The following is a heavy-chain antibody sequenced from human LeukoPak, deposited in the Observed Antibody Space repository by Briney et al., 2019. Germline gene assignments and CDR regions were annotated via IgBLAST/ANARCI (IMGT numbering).Heavy chain of an antibody. V-gene: IGHV4-39*01. J-gene: IGHJ4*02. CDR1: GGSISSSSYH. CDR3: ARHKCSAYGSGCPYKLDS. Sequence: SETLSLTCTVSGGSISSSSYHWAWIRQPPGKGLEWFGRIYYSGNTYYNPSPKRRVTISVATSKNQFYLKLRSVTAPDRTVYYCARHKCSAYGSGCPYKLDSWGKGTLVTVSS. CDR2: IYYSGNT. D-gene: IGHD6-19*01.